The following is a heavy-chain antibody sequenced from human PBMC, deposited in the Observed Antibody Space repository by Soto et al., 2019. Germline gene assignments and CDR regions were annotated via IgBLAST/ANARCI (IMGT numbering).Heavy chain of an antibody. D-gene: IGHD6-13*01. Sequence: EVQLVESGGGLVQPGGSLRLSCAASGFTFSSYWMSWVGQAPGKGLEWVANIKQDGSEKYYVDSVKGRFTISRDNAKNSLYLQMNSLRAEDTAVYYCAREWAAAGNSWFDPWGQGTLVTVSS. V-gene: IGHV3-7*01. CDR2: IKQDGSEK. J-gene: IGHJ5*02. CDR3: AREWAAAGNSWFDP. CDR1: GFTFSSYW.